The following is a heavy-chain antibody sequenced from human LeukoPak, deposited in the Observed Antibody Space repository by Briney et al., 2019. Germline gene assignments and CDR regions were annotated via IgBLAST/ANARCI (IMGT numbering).Heavy chain of an antibody. CDR3: ARDVVGGGYDSRPFDY. CDR2: MYSDGST. CDR1: GFTVSSNF. J-gene: IGHJ4*02. D-gene: IGHD5-12*01. Sequence: GGSLRLSCAASGFTVSSNFMSWVRQAPEKGLEWVSVMYSDGSTYYADSVKGRFTISRDNSKNTLYLQMNSLRAEDTAVYYCARDVVGGGYDSRPFDYWGQGTLVTVSS. V-gene: IGHV3-66*01.